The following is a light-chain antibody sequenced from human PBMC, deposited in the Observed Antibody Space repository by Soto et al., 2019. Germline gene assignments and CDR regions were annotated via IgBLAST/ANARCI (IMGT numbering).Light chain of an antibody. J-gene: IGLJ2*01. CDR2: FNS. V-gene: IGLV1-40*01. Sequence: QSVLTQPPSVSGAPGQRVTISCTGSSSNIGAGYDVHWYQHLPGTAPKLLIYFNSNRPSGVPDRFSGSKSGTSASLAITGLQAEDEADYYCQSYDSSLNAVLFGGGTQLTVL. CDR1: SSNIGAGYD. CDR3: QSYDSSLNAVL.